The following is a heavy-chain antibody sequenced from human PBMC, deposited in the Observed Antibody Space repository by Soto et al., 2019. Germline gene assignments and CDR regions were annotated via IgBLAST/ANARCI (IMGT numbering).Heavy chain of an antibody. CDR3: AREGVLLPAVRGVNWAYYYGMDV. Sequence: HPGGSLRLSCAASGFTFSSYSMNWVRQAPGKGLEWVSYISSSSSTIYYADSVKGRFTISRDNAKNSLYLQMNSLRDEDTAVYYCAREGVLLPAVRGVNWAYYYGMDVWGQGTTVTVSS. J-gene: IGHJ6*02. CDR2: ISSSSSTI. CDR1: GFTFSSYS. V-gene: IGHV3-48*02. D-gene: IGHD3-10*01.